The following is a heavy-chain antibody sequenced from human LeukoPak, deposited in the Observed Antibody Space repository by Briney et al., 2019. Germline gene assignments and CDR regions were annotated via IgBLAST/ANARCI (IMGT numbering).Heavy chain of an antibody. CDR2: IFSGGTT. CDR1: GFTVSSNY. CDR3: ARAVRGVIITKGYFQH. V-gene: IGHV3-66*01. D-gene: IGHD3-10*01. Sequence: GGSLRLSCAASGFTVSSNYMSWVRQAPGMGLEWVSVIFSGGTTYYADSVKGRFTISRDNSKNTLYLQVNSLRAEDTAVYYCARAVRGVIITKGYFQHWGQGTLVTVSS. J-gene: IGHJ1*01.